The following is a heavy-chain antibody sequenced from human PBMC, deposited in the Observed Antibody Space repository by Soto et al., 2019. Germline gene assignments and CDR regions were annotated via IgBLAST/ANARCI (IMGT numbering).Heavy chain of an antibody. D-gene: IGHD6-13*01. Sequence: EVQLLESGGGLVQPGGSLRLSCAASGFTFSSYAMSWVRQAPGKGLEWVSAISGGTSSTYYEDSVKGRFTISRDNSKNTLYLKMNSLRAEDTAVYYCAKERWAAAGTPTVEYWGQGALFSV. CDR3: AKERWAAAGTPTVEY. V-gene: IGHV3-23*01. J-gene: IGHJ4*02. CDR1: GFTFSSYA. CDR2: ISGGTSST.